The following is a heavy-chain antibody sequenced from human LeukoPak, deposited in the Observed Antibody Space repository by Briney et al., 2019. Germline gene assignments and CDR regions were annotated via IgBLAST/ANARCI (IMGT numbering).Heavy chain of an antibody. CDR3: ARLLTMRLDV. CDR2: INPDSGDT. D-gene: IGHD3-10*01. J-gene: IGHJ6*04. CDR1: GYTFTGYY. V-gene: IGHV1-2*02. Sequence: ASVKVSCKASGYTFTGYYMHWVRQAPGQGLEYMGWINPDSGDTNYAQKFQGRVTMTRDTSISTAYMELTRLTSDDTAVYYCARLLTMRLDVWGKGTTVTVSS.